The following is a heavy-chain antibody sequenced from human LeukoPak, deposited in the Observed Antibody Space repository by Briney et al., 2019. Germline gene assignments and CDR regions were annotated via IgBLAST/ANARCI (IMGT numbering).Heavy chain of an antibody. CDR1: GFTFSSYA. CDR2: ISGSGGST. CDR3: ASRTRATTAPFDY. J-gene: IGHJ4*02. V-gene: IGHV3-23*01. D-gene: IGHD1-26*01. Sequence: GGSLRLSCAASGFTFSSYAMSWVRQAPGKGLEWASAISGSGGSTYYADSVKGRFTISRDNSKNTLYLQMNSLRAEDTAVYYCASRTRATTAPFDYWGQGTLVTVSS.